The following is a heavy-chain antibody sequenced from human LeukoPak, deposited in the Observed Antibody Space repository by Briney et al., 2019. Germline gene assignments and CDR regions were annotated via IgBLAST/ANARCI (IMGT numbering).Heavy chain of an antibody. CDR2: IYTSRST. V-gene: IGHV4-4*07. J-gene: IGHJ4*02. CDR1: GGSISSYY. D-gene: IGHD2-2*01. Sequence: KPSETLSLTCTVSGGSISSYYWSWIRQPAGKGLEWIGRIYTSRSTNYNPSLKSRVTISVDTSKNQFSLKLSSVTAADTAVYYCARHVKDIVVVPAAYYFDYWGQGTLVTVSS. CDR3: ARHVKDIVVVPAAYYFDY.